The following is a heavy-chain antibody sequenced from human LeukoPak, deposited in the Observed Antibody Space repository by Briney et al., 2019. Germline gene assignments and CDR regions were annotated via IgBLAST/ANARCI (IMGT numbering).Heavy chain of an antibody. D-gene: IGHD6-19*01. V-gene: IGHV3-74*01. CDR3: ARVAASSGWYGPPSFDI. Sequence: GGSLRLSCAASGFTFSSYWMHWVRQAPGKGLVWVSRINSDGSSASYADSVKGRFTISRDNAKNTLYLQMNSLRADDTAVYYCARVAASSGWYGPPSFDIWGQGTMVTVSS. CDR2: INSDGSSA. CDR1: GFTFSSYW. J-gene: IGHJ3*02.